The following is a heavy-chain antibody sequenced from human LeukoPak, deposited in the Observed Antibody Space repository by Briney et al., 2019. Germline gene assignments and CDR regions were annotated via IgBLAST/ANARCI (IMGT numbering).Heavy chain of an antibody. CDR1: GGSISSYY. D-gene: IGHD6-19*01. CDR3: ARRKRAGNWFDP. J-gene: IGHJ5*02. V-gene: IGHV4-59*04. CDR2: IYYSGST. Sequence: SETLSLTCTVSGGSISSYYWSWIRQPPGKGLEWIGYIYYSGSTYYNPSLKSRVTISVDTSKNQFSLKLSSVTAADTAVYYCARRKRAGNWFDPWGQGTLVTVSS.